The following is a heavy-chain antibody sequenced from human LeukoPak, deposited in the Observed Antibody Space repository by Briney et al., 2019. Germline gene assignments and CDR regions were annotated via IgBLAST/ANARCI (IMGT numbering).Heavy chain of an antibody. V-gene: IGHV4-59*01. J-gene: IGHJ4*02. CDR2: IYYSGST. Sequence: SETLSLTCTVSGGSISSYYWSWIRQPPGKGLEGSGYIYYSGSTNYNPSLKSRVTISVDTSKNQFSLKLSSVTAADTAVYYCARGNGVEMATRRLDYWGQGTLVTVSS. D-gene: IGHD5-24*01. CDR3: ARGNGVEMATRRLDY. CDR1: GGSISSYY.